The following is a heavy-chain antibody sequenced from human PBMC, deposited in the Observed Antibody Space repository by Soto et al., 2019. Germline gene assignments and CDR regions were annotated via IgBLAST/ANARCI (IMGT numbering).Heavy chain of an antibody. J-gene: IGHJ4*02. CDR3: ARESRSWYGSIWDY. CDR1: GDSVSSNSAA. Sequence: SQTLSLTCAISGDSVSSNSAAWNWIRQSPSRGLEWLGRTYYRSKWYNDYAVSVKSRITINPDTSKNQFSLKLSSVTAADTAVYYWARESRSWYGSIWDYWGQGTLVTVSS. D-gene: IGHD6-13*01. V-gene: IGHV6-1*01. CDR2: TYYRSKWYN.